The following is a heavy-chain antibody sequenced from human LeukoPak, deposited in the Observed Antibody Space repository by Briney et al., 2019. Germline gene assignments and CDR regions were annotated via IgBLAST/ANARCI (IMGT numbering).Heavy chain of an antibody. CDR3: VRMGGRTTFDKVYSYYMAA. D-gene: IGHD3-22*01. V-gene: IGHV3-23*01. CDR2: ISGSGSYV. Sequence: GESLRLSCAVSGFTFSSYAMSWVRQVPGKGLEWVSTISGSGSYVYYADSVKGRFTISRDNSKSTLSLQMNSLRAEETALYYCVRMGGRTTFDKVYSYYMAAWGQGTLVTVSS. J-gene: IGHJ5*02. CDR1: GFTFSSYA.